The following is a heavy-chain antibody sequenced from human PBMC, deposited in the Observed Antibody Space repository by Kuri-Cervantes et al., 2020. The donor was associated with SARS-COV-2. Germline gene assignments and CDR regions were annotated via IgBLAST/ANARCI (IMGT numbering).Heavy chain of an antibody. J-gene: IGHJ4*02. CDR1: GGSFSGNY. Sequence: SETLSLTCAVSGGSFSGNYWSWIRQSPGKGLEWIGEVNHGGRTNYNPSLKSRVTISVDTSKNQFSLKLSSVTAADTAVYYCARHTLRWHFDYWGQGTLVTVSS. V-gene: IGHV4-34*01. CDR3: ARHTLRWHFDY. D-gene: IGHD5-24*01. CDR2: VNHGGRT.